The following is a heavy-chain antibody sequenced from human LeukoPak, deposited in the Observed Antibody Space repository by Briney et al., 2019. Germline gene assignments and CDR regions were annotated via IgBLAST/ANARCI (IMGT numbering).Heavy chain of an antibody. CDR1: GFTFSGSW. CDR3: ARLNGEITVFGY. D-gene: IGHD4-17*01. CDR2: IKQDGSEE. J-gene: IGHJ4*02. Sequence: GGSLRLSCATSGFTFSGSWMSWVRQAPGKGLEWVATIKQDGSEEYYVDSVKGRFIISRDNAKNSLFLLMDSLRVEDTAVYYCARLNGEITVFGYWGQGTLVSVSS. V-gene: IGHV3-7*01.